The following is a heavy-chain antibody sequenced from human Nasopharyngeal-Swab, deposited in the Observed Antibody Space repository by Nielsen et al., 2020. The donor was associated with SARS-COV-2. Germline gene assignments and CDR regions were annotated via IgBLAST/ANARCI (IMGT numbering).Heavy chain of an antibody. Sequence: SQTLSLTFAISGDRVSSSSAAWNLLRHSPSRGLEWLGRTYYRSKWYNDYAVSVKSRITINPDTSKNQFSLHLNSVTPEDTAVYYCARARGAYGDYYYYYYTDVWGKGTTVTVSS. CDR2: TYYRSKWYN. CDR3: ARARGAYGDYYYYYYTDV. CDR1: GDRVSSSSAA. J-gene: IGHJ6*03. V-gene: IGHV6-1*01. D-gene: IGHD4-17*01.